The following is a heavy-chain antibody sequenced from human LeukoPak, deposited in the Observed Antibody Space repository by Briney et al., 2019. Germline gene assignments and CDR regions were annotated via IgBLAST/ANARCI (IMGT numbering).Heavy chain of an antibody. CDR1: GYTFSDYY. D-gene: IGHD3-3*01. CDR2: INLNSGGT. CDR3: ARDGGSYYYYYMDV. Sequence: ASVKVSCKASGYTFSDYYMHWVRQAPGQGLECMGWINLNSGGTKYAQKFEGRVTMTRDTSINTAYMELSGLRFDNTAVYYCARDGGSYYYYYMDVWGKGTTVTVSS. V-gene: IGHV1-2*02. J-gene: IGHJ6*03.